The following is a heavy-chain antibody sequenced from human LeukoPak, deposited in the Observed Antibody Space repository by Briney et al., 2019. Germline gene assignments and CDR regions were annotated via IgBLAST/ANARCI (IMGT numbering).Heavy chain of an antibody. D-gene: IGHD4-11*01. J-gene: IGHJ6*03. CDR3: ATSAGDYRAGHYYYMGV. CDR1: GYTFTGYY. V-gene: IGHV1-2*02. CDR2: INPNTAGT. Sequence: SVKVSCKASGYTFTGYYFHWVRQAPGQGLEWMGWINPNTAGTNYAQKFLGGVTLTWDTSISTAYMELNRLTSDDTAVYYCATSAGDYRAGHYYYMGVWGEGTSVTVSS.